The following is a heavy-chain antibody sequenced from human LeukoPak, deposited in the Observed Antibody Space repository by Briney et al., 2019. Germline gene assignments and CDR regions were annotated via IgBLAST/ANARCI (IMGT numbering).Heavy chain of an antibody. Sequence: SGGSLRLSCAASGFTFSTYSMNWVRQAPGKGLEWVSSISSSSSSYIYYADSVKGRFTISRDNAKNSLYLQMNSLRAEDTAVYYCARGIYYDSSGYLGPDWFDPWGQGTLVTVSS. J-gene: IGHJ5*02. CDR3: ARGIYYDSSGYLGPDWFDP. D-gene: IGHD3-22*01. V-gene: IGHV3-21*01. CDR2: ISSSSSSYI. CDR1: GFTFSTYS.